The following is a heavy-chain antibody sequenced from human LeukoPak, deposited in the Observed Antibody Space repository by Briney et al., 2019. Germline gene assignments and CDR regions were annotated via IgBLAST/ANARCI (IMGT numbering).Heavy chain of an antibody. CDR2: IYYSGST. Sequence: PSETLSLTCTVSGRSISSSSYYWGWIRQPPGKGLEWIGSIYYSGSTYYNPSLKSRVTISVDTSKNQFSLKLSSVTAADTAVYYCARRGDGYNSDYWGQGTLVTVSS. CDR1: GRSISSSSYY. CDR3: ARRGDGYNSDY. V-gene: IGHV4-39*01. J-gene: IGHJ4*02. D-gene: IGHD5-24*01.